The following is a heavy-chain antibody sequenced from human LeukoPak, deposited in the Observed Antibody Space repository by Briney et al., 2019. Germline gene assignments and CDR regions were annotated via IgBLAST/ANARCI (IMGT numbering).Heavy chain of an antibody. CDR3: ARDWPLRGGNSGGGY. J-gene: IGHJ4*02. CDR2: INPSGGST. D-gene: IGHD4-23*01. Sequence: GASVKVSCKASGHTFTSYYMHWVRQAPGQGLEWMGIINPSGGSTSYAQKFQGRVTMTRDTSTSTAYMELRSLRSDDTAVYYCARDWPLRGGNSGGGYWGQGTLVTVSS. V-gene: IGHV1-46*01. CDR1: GHTFTSYY.